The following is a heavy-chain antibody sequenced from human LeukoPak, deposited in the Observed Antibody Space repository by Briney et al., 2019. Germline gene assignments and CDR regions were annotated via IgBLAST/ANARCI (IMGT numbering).Heavy chain of an antibody. CDR2: IYPSGTT. CDR1: GGSIISCY. V-gene: IGHV4-4*07. CDR3: ARDRSAEYFDL. D-gene: IGHD2-15*01. J-gene: IGHJ2*01. Sequence: SETLSLTCTVSGGSIISCYWSWIRQPAGKGLEWIGRIYPSGTTNYNPSLKSRVTMSLDTSRNQFSLKLSSVTAADTAVYYCARDRSAEYFDLWGRGTLVTVSS.